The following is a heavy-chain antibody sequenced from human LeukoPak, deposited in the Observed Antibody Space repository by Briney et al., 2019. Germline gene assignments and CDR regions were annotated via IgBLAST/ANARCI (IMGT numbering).Heavy chain of an antibody. CDR1: GFAFSSYG. V-gene: IGHV3-30*18. D-gene: IGHD6-19*01. J-gene: IGHJ4*02. CDR2: IGYDGSTE. CDR3: AKEYSSGRIDY. Sequence: GGSLRLSCVTSGFAFSSYGMHWVRQAPGKGLEWVAVIGYDGSTEYYADSVKGRFTISRDNSKNTLHLQTNSLRAEDTGVYYCAKEYSSGRIDYWGQGTLVTVSS.